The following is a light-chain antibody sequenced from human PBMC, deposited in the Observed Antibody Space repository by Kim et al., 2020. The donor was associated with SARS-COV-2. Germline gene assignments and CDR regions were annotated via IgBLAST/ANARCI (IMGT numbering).Light chain of an antibody. Sequence: QTLTISVSVSHSNIGKNYVAWYQQFPGSAPKLLIYDTFERPSGIPDRFSGFKSGTSATLYISGVQTGDYGNYYCGSWNDSLSAIFFGGGTQLTVL. CDR1: HSNIGKNY. CDR3: GSWNDSLSAIF. J-gene: IGLJ2*01. CDR2: DTF. V-gene: IGLV1-51*01.